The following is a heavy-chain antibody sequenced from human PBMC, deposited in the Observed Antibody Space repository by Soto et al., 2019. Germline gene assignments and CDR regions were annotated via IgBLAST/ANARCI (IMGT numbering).Heavy chain of an antibody. Sequence: PGGSLRLSCSASGFPFNIYDVHWVRQAPGKGLEWVAVISYDGSNKYYADSVKGRFTISRDNSKNTLYLQMNSLRAEDTAVYYCARPPRFLEWLSRFDYWGQGTLVTVSS. D-gene: IGHD3-3*01. V-gene: IGHV3-30-3*01. CDR2: ISYDGSNK. CDR3: ARPPRFLEWLSRFDY. J-gene: IGHJ4*02. CDR1: GFPFNIYD.